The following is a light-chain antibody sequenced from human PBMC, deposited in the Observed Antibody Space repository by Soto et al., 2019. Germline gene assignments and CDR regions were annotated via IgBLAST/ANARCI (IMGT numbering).Light chain of an antibody. J-gene: IGKJ2*01. CDR3: QQLNSYPPAYT. CDR1: QGISSY. CDR2: AAS. Sequence: DIPLTQSPSFLSASVGDRVTITCRASQGISSYFAWYQQKPGKAPKLLIYAASTLQSGVPSRFSGSGSGTEFTLTISSLQPEDFATYYCQQLNSYPPAYTFGQGTKLEIK. V-gene: IGKV1-9*01.